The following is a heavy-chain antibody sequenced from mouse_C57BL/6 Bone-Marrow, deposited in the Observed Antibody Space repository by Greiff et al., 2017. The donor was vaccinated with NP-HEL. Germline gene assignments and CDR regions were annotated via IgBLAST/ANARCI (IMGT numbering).Heavy chain of an antibody. Sequence: EVQLQESGPGLVKPSQSLSLTCSVTGYSITSGYYWNWIRQFPGNKLEWMGYISYDGSNNYNPSLKNRISITRDTSKNQFFLKLNSVTTEDTATYYCASQLRLYFDYWGQGTTLTVSS. D-gene: IGHD3-2*02. V-gene: IGHV3-6*01. J-gene: IGHJ2*01. CDR2: ISYDGSN. CDR3: ASQLRLYFDY. CDR1: GYSITSGYY.